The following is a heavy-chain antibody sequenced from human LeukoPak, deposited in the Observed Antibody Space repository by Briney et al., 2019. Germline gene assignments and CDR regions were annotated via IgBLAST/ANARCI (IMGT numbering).Heavy chain of an antibody. Sequence: GGSLTLSCAASGFTFSSYGMHWVRQAPGKGLEWVAVIWYDGSNNYYADSVKGRFTISRNNSKNTMYLKMDSLRAEDTAVYYCARGYSSSWYDYWGQGTLVTVSS. J-gene: IGHJ4*02. V-gene: IGHV3-33*01. CDR2: IWYDGSNN. D-gene: IGHD6-13*01. CDR1: GFTFSSYG. CDR3: ARGYSSSWYDY.